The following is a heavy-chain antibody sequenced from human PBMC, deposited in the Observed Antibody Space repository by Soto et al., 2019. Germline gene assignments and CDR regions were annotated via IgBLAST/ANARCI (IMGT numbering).Heavy chain of an antibody. CDR3: ARGGSSAPWGRYYYYGMDV. D-gene: IGHD6-6*01. Sequence: PSETLSLTCAVYVGSFSGYYWSFIRQPPGKGLDWIGEINHSGSTNYNPSLKSRVTISVDTSKNQFSLKLSSVTAADTAVYYCARGGSSAPWGRYYYYGMDVWGQGTTVTVSS. CDR2: INHSGST. V-gene: IGHV4-34*01. CDR1: VGSFSGYY. J-gene: IGHJ6*02.